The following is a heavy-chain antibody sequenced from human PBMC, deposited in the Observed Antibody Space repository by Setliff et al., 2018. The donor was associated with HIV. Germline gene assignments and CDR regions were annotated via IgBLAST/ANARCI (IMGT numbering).Heavy chain of an antibody. J-gene: IGHJ6*02. CDR3: ARGFRDNSGYYYYGMDV. D-gene: IGHD3-22*01. V-gene: IGHV4-34*01. CDR1: GGSFSGYY. Sequence: SETLSLTCAVYGGSFSGYYWSWIRQPPGKGLEWIGEINHSGSTNYKPSLKSRVTISVDTSKKQFSLKVSSVIAADTAVYFCARGFRDNSGYYYYGMDVWGPGTTVTV. CDR2: INHSGST.